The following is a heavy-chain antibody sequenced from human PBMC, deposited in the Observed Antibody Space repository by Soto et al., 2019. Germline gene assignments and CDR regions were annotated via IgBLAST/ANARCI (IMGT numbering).Heavy chain of an antibody. V-gene: IGHV1-2*04. CDR2: INPNSGGT. D-gene: IGHD6-19*01. Sequence: SVKVSCKASGYTFTGYYMHWVRQAPGQGLEWMGWINPNSGGTNYAQKFQGWVTMTRDTSISTAYMELSRLRSDDTAVYYCARDIGYSSGWYYYYGMDVWGQGTTVTVSS. CDR1: GYTFTGYY. J-gene: IGHJ6*02. CDR3: ARDIGYSSGWYYYYGMDV.